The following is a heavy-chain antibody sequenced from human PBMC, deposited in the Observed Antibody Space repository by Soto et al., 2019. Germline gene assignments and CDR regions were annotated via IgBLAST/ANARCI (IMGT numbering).Heavy chain of an antibody. J-gene: IGHJ4*02. CDR1: GFTFSSYA. D-gene: IGHD6-6*01. CDR3: AKRSSSSTFDY. CDR2: ISGSDDST. Sequence: GGSLRLSCAASGFTFSSYAMSWVRQAPGKGLEWVSVISGSDDSTYYADSVKGRFTISRDNSKNTLYLQMNSLRAEGTAVYYCAKRSSSSTFDYWGQGTLVTVSS. V-gene: IGHV3-23*01.